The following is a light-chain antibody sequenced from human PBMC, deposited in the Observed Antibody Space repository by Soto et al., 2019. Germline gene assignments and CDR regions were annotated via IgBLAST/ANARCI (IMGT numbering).Light chain of an antibody. CDR3: QQYGSYPLT. CDR2: GIS. Sequence: EIVSTQSPGTLSLSPGERATLSCRASQSVSSNYLAWYQQKPGQAPRLLIYGISTRATGIPDRFSGSGSGTDFTLTISRLEPEDFAVYYCQQYGSYPLTFGGGTKVEIK. V-gene: IGKV3-20*01. J-gene: IGKJ4*01. CDR1: QSVSSNY.